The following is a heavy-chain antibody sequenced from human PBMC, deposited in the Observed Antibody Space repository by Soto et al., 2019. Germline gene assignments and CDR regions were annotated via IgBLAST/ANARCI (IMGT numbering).Heavy chain of an antibody. CDR1: GFTFSTSW. Sequence: EVQLVESGGGLVQPGGSLSLSCAASGFTFSTSWMHWVRQAPGKGLVWVSRINSDGSSTSYADSVKGRFTISRDNAKNTLYLQMNSLRAEDTAVYYCARDQTVVTNWFDPWGQGTLVTVSS. CDR2: INSDGSST. CDR3: ARDQTVVTNWFDP. D-gene: IGHD3-22*01. J-gene: IGHJ5*02. V-gene: IGHV3-74*01.